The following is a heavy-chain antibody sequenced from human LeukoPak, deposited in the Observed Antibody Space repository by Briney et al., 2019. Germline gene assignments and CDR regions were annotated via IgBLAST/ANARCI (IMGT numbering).Heavy chain of an antibody. V-gene: IGHV3-21*01. Sequence: PGGSLRLSCAASGFTFSSYSMNWVRQAPGKGLEWGSSISSSSSYIYYADSVKGRFTISRDNAKNSLYLQMNSLRAEETAVYYCARVADMVRGVIHYYFAYWGQGTLVTVSS. CDR1: GFTFSSYS. CDR3: ARVADMVRGVIHYYFAY. D-gene: IGHD3-10*01. CDR2: ISSSSSYI. J-gene: IGHJ4*02.